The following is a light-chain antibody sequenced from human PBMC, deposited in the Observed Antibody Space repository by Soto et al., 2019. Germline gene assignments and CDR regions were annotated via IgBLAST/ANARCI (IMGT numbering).Light chain of an antibody. V-gene: IGKV3-11*01. CDR3: QQRSNWPIT. CDR2: DAS. J-gene: IGKJ5*01. Sequence: EIVLTQSPGTLSLSPGERATLSCRASQSVSSYLAWYQQKPGQAPRLLIYDASNRATGIQARFSGSGSGTDFTLTIRSLEPEDFAVYYCQQRSNWPITFGQGTRLEIK. CDR1: QSVSSY.